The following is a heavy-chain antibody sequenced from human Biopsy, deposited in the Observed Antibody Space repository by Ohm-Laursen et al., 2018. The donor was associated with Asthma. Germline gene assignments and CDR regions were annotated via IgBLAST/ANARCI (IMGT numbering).Heavy chain of an antibody. V-gene: IGHV3-33*08. J-gene: IGHJ5*02. Sequence: SLRLSCAASRFTFSSYGMHWVRQAPGKGLEWVTLIWYDGSKKYYSESVKGRFTIARDNSKNTLYLQMNSLRVEDTAVYYCARGREGSGNYFTSHWFDPWGQGTQVTVSS. CDR3: ARGREGSGNYFTSHWFDP. CDR1: RFTFSSYG. D-gene: IGHD3-10*01. CDR2: IWYDGSKK.